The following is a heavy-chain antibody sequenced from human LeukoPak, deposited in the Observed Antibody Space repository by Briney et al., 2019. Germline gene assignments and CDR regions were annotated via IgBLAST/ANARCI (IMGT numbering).Heavy chain of an antibody. D-gene: IGHD3-16*01. CDR2: IYYSGST. V-gene: IGHV4-59*08. CDR1: GGSISSDY. CDR3: ARCLGTVTDYVS. Sequence: SETLSLTCTVSGGSISSDYWTWIRQPPGKGLEWIGYIYYSGSTKYNPSLKSRVTISVDTSKNQFSLKLSSVTAADTAVYYCARCLGTVTDYVSWGQGTLVTVSS. J-gene: IGHJ5*02.